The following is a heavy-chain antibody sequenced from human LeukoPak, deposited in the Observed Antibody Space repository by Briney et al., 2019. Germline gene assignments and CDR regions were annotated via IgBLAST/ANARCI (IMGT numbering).Heavy chain of an antibody. Sequence: GSSVKVSCKASGGTFSSYAISWVRQAPAQGLEWMGGIIPIFSTANYAQKFQGRVTMTEDTSTDTAYMELSSLRSEDTAVYYCATVESEIDYWGQGTLVTVSS. CDR2: IIPIFSTA. CDR3: ATVESEIDY. V-gene: IGHV1-69*06. J-gene: IGHJ4*02. D-gene: IGHD3-3*01. CDR1: GGTFSSYA.